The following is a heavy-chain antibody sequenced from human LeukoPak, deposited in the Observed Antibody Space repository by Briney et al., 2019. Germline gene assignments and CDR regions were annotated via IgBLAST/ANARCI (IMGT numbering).Heavy chain of an antibody. CDR3: AKSSGRLGYCSGGSCYPIDY. CDR1: GFTFSSYS. Sequence: PGGSLRLSCAASGFTFSSYSMNWVRQAPGKGLEWVSSISSSSSYIYYADSVKGRFTNSRDNAKNSLYLQMNSLRAEDTAVYYCAKSSGRLGYCSGGSCYPIDYWGQGTLVTVSS. CDR2: ISSSSSYI. D-gene: IGHD2-15*01. V-gene: IGHV3-21*01. J-gene: IGHJ4*02.